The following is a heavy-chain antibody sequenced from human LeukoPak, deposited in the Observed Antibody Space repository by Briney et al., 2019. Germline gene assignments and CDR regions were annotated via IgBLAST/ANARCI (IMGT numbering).Heavy chain of an antibody. CDR2: IYWDDDK. V-gene: IGHV2-5*02. D-gene: IGHD3-10*01. Sequence: WVRQAPGKALEWLALIYWDDDKRYSPSLKSRLTITKDTSKNQVVLTMTNMDPVDTATYYCAHSRRVWFGELFTGGGNFDYWGQGTLVTVSS. J-gene: IGHJ4*02. CDR3: AHSRRVWFGELFTGGGNFDY.